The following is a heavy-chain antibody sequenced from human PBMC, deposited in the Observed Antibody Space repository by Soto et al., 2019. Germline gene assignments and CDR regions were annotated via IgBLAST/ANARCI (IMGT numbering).Heavy chain of an antibody. V-gene: IGHV4-31*03. D-gene: IGHD1-26*01. CDR3: ASGTEVSPSWDV. Sequence: SETLSLTCTVSGGSISSGGYYWSWIRQHPGKGLEWIGYLYYSGSTYYNPSLKSRVIISVDTSKNQFSLKLSSVTAADTAVYYCASGTEVSPSWDVWGQGTTVTVSS. J-gene: IGHJ6*02. CDR2: LYYSGST. CDR1: GGSISSGGYY.